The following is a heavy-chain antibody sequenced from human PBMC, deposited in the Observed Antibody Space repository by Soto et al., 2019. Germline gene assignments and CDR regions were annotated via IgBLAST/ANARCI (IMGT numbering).Heavy chain of an antibody. J-gene: IGHJ6*02. Sequence: SETLSLTCTVSGGSISSSSYYWGWIRQPPGKGLEWIGSIYYSGSTYYNLSLKSRVTISVDTSKNQFSLKLSSVTAADTAVYFCACIFSGGYGYGFYYYGMDVWGQGTTVTVSS. CDR2: IYYSGST. CDR3: ACIFSGGYGYGFYYYGMDV. CDR1: GGSISSSSYY. V-gene: IGHV4-39*01. D-gene: IGHD5-18*01.